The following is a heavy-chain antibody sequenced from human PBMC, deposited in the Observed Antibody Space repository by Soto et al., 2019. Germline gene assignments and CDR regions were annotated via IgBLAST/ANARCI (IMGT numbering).Heavy chain of an antibody. CDR2: ISYDGSNK. CDR1: GFTFSSYA. CDR3: ARDRQLWSQYGMDV. Sequence: GGSLRLSCAASGFTFSSYAMHWVRQAPGKGLEWVAVISYDGSNKYYADSVKGRFTISRDNSKNTLYLQMNSLRAEDTAVYYCARDRQLWSQYGMDVWGQGTTVTVSS. D-gene: IGHD5-18*01. J-gene: IGHJ6*02. V-gene: IGHV3-30-3*01.